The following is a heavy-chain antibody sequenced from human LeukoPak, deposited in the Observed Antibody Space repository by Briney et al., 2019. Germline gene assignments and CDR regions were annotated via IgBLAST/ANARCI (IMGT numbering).Heavy chain of an antibody. CDR2: FDPEDGET. J-gene: IGHJ3*02. Sequence: ASVKVSCKVSGYTLTELSMHWVRQAPGKGLEWMGGFDPEDGETIYAQKFQGRVTMTEDTSTDTAYMELSSLRSEDTAVNYCTRQGEMATNDDAFDIWGQGTMVTVSS. V-gene: IGHV1-24*01. D-gene: IGHD5-24*01. CDR3: TRQGEMATNDDAFDI. CDR1: GYTLTELS.